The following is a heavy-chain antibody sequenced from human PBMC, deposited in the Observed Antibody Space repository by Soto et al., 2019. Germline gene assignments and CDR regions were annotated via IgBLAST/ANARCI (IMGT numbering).Heavy chain of an antibody. Sequence: QVQLVESGGGVVQPGRSLRLSCAASGFTFSSYGMHWVRQAPGKGLEWVAVIWYDGSNKYYADSVKGRFTISRDNSKNTLYLQMNSLRAEDTAVYYCARDRDWNYINYYGMDVWGQGTTVTVSS. CDR3: ARDRDWNYINYYGMDV. CDR1: GFTFSSYG. D-gene: IGHD1-7*01. J-gene: IGHJ6*02. CDR2: IWYDGSNK. V-gene: IGHV3-33*01.